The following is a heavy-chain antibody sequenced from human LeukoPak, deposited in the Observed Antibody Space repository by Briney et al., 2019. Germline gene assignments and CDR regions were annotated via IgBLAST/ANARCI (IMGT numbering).Heavy chain of an antibody. Sequence: SETLSLTCTVSGGSISSYYWSWIRQPPGKGLEWIGYIYYSGSTNYNPSLKSRVTISVDTSKNQFSLKLSSVTAADTAVYYCASLGGNSYFDYWGQGTLVTVSS. V-gene: IGHV4-59*08. J-gene: IGHJ4*02. CDR3: ASLGGNSYFDY. D-gene: IGHD4-23*01. CDR2: IYYSGST. CDR1: GGSISSYY.